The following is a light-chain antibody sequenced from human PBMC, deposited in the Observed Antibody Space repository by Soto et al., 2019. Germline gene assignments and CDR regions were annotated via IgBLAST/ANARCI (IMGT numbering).Light chain of an antibody. CDR3: AAWDDSLSGSYV. J-gene: IGLJ1*01. Sequence: QSVLSQPPSASGTPGQRVTISCSGSSSNIGSNTVSWYQQFPGTAPKLLIYFNIQRPSGVPDRFSGSKSGTSASLAISGLRSEDEADYYCAAWDDSLSGSYVFGTGTKVTVL. CDR1: SSNIGSNT. CDR2: FNI. V-gene: IGLV1-44*01.